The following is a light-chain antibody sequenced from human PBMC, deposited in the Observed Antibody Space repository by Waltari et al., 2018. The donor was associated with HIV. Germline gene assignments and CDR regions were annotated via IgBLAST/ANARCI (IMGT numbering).Light chain of an antibody. J-gene: IGKJ4*01. CDR2: GSS. CDR1: QSVSNSY. V-gene: IGKV3-20*01. CDR3: QQYGSSPQT. Sequence: EIVLTQSPGTLSLSPGERATLSCRASQSVSNSYLAWYQQKGGQAPRLLIYGSSDRATDIPDRFSGSGSGTDFTLTISRLEPEDFAVYYCQQYGSSPQTFGGGTNVEMK.